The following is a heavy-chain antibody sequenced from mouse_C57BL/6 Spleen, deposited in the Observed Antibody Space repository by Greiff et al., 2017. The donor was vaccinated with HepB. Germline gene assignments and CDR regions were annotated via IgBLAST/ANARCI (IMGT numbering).Heavy chain of an antibody. CDR2: IDPSDSYT. J-gene: IGHJ2*01. D-gene: IGHD1-1*01. Sequence: QVQLQQPGAELVMPGASVKLSCKASGYTFTSYWMHWVKQRPGQGLEWIGEIDPSDSYTNYNQKFKGKSTSTVDKSSSTAYMQLSSLTSEDSAVYYCARRGYLTTVVDYFDYWGQGTTLTVSS. CDR3: ARRGYLTTVVDYFDY. V-gene: IGHV1-69*01. CDR1: GYTFTSYW.